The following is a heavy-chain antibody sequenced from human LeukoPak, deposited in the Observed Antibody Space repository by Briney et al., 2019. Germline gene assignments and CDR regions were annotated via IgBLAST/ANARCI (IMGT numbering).Heavy chain of an antibody. CDR3: ACSNYYDSSGHATEELDY. V-gene: IGHV4-34*01. CDR1: GGSFSGYY. D-gene: IGHD3-22*01. J-gene: IGHJ4*02. CDR2: INHSGST. Sequence: SETLSLTCAFYGGSFSGYYWSWIRQPPGKGLEWIGEINHSGSTNYNPSLKSRVTISVDTSKNQFSLKLSSVTAADTAVYYCACSNYYDSSGHATEELDYWGQGTLVTVSS.